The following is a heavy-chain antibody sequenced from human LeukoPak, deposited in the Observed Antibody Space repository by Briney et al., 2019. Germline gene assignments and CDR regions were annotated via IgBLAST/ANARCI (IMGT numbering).Heavy chain of an antibody. V-gene: IGHV1-2*02. Sequence: ASVKVSCKASGYTFTGYYMHWVRQAPGQGLEWMGWINPNSGGTNYAQKFQGRVTMTRDTSISTAYMELSRLRSDDTAVYYCARDICSSTSCYSYYYYGMDVWGQGTTVTVSS. J-gene: IGHJ6*02. CDR2: INPNSGGT. CDR1: GYTFTGYY. CDR3: ARDICSSTSCYSYYYYGMDV. D-gene: IGHD2-2*01.